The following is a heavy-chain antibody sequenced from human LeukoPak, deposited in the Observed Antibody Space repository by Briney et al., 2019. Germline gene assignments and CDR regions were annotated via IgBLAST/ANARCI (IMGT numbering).Heavy chain of an antibody. J-gene: IGHJ4*02. D-gene: IGHD6-13*01. V-gene: IGHV1-46*01. CDR1: GYTFTSYY. CDR3: ARASIAAAGDIDY. CDR2: INPSGGST. Sequence: ASVKASCKASGYTFTSYYMHWVRQAPGQGLEWMGIINPSGGSTSYAQKFQGRVTMTRDMSTSTVYMELSSLRSEDTAVYYCARASIAAAGDIDYWGQGTLVTVSS.